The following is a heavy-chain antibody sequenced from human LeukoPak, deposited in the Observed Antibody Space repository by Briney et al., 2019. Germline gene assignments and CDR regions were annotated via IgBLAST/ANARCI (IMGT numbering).Heavy chain of an antibody. D-gene: IGHD1-20*01. CDR3: ARDHRTYNWNRVWFDP. CDR1: GGTFSSYA. Sequence: SVKVSCKASGGTFSSYAISWVRQAPGQGLEWMGGIIPIFGTANYAQKFQGRVTITADESTSTAYMELSSLRSEDTAVYYCARDHRTYNWNRVWFDPWGQGTLVTVSS. J-gene: IGHJ5*02. V-gene: IGHV1-69*01. CDR2: IIPIFGTA.